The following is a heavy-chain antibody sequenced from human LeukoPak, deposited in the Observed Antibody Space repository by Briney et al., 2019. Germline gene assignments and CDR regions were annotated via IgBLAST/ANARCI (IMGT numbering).Heavy chain of an antibody. CDR3: ARLSSS. V-gene: IGHV4-34*01. D-gene: IGHD6-13*01. Sequence: PSESLSLTCAVYGGSFSGYYWSWIRHPPGEGLEWIGEINHSGSTNYNPSLKSRVTISVDTSKNQFSLKLSSVTAADTAVYYCARLSSSWGQGTLVTVSS. J-gene: IGHJ1*01. CDR1: GGSFSGYY. CDR2: INHSGST.